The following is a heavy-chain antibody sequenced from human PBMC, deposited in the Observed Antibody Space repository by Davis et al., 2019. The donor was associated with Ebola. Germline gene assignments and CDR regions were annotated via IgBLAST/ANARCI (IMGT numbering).Heavy chain of an antibody. D-gene: IGHD6-13*01. CDR2: IDSGGSST. Sequence: GESLKISCAASGFTVSSNYMSWVRQAPGKGLVWVSRIDSGGSSTSYADSVKGRFTISRDNAKNTLYLQMNSLRAEDTAVYYCARGVAAAENWGQGTTVTVSS. V-gene: IGHV3-74*01. J-gene: IGHJ6*02. CDR1: GFTVSSNY. CDR3: ARGVAAAEN.